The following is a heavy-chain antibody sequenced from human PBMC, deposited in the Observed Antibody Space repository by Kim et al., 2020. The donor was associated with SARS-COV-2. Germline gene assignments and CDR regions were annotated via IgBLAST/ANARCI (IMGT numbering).Heavy chain of an antibody. J-gene: IGHJ6*02. CDR2: ISYDGSNQ. CDR3: AKDQGGYCTSPRCSNGMDV. CDR1: GFTFSSHG. V-gene: IGHV3-30*18. Sequence: GGSLRLSCAASGFTFSSHGMHWVRQPPGKGLEWVAGISYDGSNQYYADSVKGRLTIPRDNSENTLYLQMNSLRPEDTAVYYCAKDQGGYCTSPRCSNGMDVWGQGTTVTVSS. D-gene: IGHD2-2*01.